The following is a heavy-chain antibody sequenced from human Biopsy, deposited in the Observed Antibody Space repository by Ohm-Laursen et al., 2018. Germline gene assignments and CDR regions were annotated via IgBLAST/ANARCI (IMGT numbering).Heavy chain of an antibody. CDR3: ARSVGIMAAPIDY. D-gene: IGHD3-16*01. J-gene: IGHJ4*02. CDR2: INSVGTI. V-gene: IGHV3-11*01. CDR1: GFIFSDYY. Sequence: SLRLSCAASGFIFSDYYMSWIRQAPGKGLEWVSNINSVGTIYYADSVRGRFTISRDYAKNSLYLQMNSLRVEDTAVYYCARSVGIMAAPIDYWGQGTLVTVSS.